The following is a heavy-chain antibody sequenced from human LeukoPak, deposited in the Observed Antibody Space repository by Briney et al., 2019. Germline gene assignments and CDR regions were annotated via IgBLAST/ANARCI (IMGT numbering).Heavy chain of an antibody. J-gene: IGHJ5*02. CDR2: IYYSGST. Sequence: PSETLSLTCTVSGGSISSYYWSWIRQPPGKGLEWIGYIYYSGSTNYNPSLKSRVTISVDTSKNQFSLKLSSMTAADTAVYYCARGGAAPNWFDPWGQGTLVTVSS. CDR1: GGSISSYY. V-gene: IGHV4-59*01. CDR3: ARGGAAPNWFDP. D-gene: IGHD2-15*01.